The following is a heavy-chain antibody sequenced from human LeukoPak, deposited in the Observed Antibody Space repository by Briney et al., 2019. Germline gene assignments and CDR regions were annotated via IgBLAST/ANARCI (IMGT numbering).Heavy chain of an antibody. V-gene: IGHV4-59*01. J-gene: IGHJ5*02. D-gene: IGHD6-6*01. CDR3: ARVGSIAVFDP. CDR1: GGSISSYY. CDR2: IYYSGST. Sequence: PSETLSLTCTVSGGSISSYYWSWIRQPPGKGLEWIGYIYYSGSTNYNPSLKSRVTISVDTSKNQFSLKLSSVTAADTAVYYCARVGSIAVFDPWGQGTLVTVSS.